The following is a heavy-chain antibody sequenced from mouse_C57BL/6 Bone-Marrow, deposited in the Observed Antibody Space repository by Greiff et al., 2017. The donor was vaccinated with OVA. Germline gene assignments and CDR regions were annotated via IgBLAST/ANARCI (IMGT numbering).Heavy chain of an antibody. CDR2: IDPSDSYT. J-gene: IGHJ4*01. CDR3: ARCYYGSSFYAMDY. CDR1: GYTFTSYW. V-gene: IGHV1-69*01. D-gene: IGHD1-1*01. Sequence: QVQLQQSGAELVMPGASVKLSCKASGYTFTSYWMHWVKQRPGQGLEWIGEIDPSDSYTNYNQKFKGKSTLTVDKSSSTAYMQLSSLTSEDSAVYYCARCYYGSSFYAMDYWGQGTSVTVSS.